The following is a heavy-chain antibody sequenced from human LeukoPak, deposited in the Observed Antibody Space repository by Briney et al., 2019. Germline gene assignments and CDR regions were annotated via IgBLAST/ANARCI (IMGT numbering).Heavy chain of an antibody. V-gene: IGHV1-2*02. CDR2: INPNSGGT. Sequence: GASVTVSCKASGYTFTGYYMHWVRQAPGQGLEWMGWINPNSGGTNYAQKFQGRVTMTRDTSISTAYMELSRLRSDDTAVYYCARGGKMATNVGYYWGQGTLVTVSS. CDR3: ARGGKMATNVGYY. J-gene: IGHJ4*02. D-gene: IGHD5-24*01. CDR1: GYTFTGYY.